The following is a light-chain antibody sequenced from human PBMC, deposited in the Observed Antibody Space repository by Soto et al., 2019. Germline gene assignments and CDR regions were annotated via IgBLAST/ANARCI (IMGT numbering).Light chain of an antibody. CDR2: GAS. CDR3: QQYNDWPRT. V-gene: IGKV3-15*01. Sequence: EIVMTQSPVNLSVSPGERATLSCRASQSVSSNLAWYQQKPGQAPRLLIYGASTRATGIPARFSGSGSVTEFTQTISSLQSEDFEVYFCQQYNDWPRTLGPGTKVDIK. J-gene: IGKJ3*01. CDR1: QSVSSN.